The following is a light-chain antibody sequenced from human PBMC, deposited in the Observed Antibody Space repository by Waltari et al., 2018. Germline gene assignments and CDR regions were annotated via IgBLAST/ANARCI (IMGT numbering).Light chain of an antibody. J-gene: IGLJ3*02. CDR3: QAWDSSPQ. CDR1: KLGDKF. Sequence: SYELIQPPSVSVSPGQTGSITCSGEKLGDKFVCWYPQKPGQSPVLVIHQDSKRPSGSPERCSCSNSGNTATLTISGTQAMDEADYYCQAWDSSPQFGGGTKLTVL. V-gene: IGLV3-1*01. CDR2: QDS.